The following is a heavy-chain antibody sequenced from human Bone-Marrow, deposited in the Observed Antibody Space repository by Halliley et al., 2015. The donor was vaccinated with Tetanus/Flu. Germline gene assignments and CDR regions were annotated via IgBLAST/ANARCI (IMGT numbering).Heavy chain of an antibody. Sequence: TLSLTCTVSGDSISSSHWWSWVRQAPGKGLQWIGEIDHSGTANYNPSLMSRVTMSVDKSKNQFSLRLTSVTPADTAMYYCARVSGIQVIVLGEAHFGQGGQGILVTVSS. CDR2: IDHSGTA. D-gene: IGHD3-16*01. CDR1: GDSISSSHW. J-gene: IGHJ4*02. V-gene: IGHV4-4*02. CDR3: ARVSGIQVIVLGEAHFGQ.